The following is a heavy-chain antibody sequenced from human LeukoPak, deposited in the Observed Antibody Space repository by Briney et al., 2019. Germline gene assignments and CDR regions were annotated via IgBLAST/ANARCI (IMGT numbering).Heavy chain of an antibody. D-gene: IGHD3-10*01. V-gene: IGHV3-48*03. Sequence: GGSLRLSCAASGFTFSSYEMNWVRQAPGKGLEWVSYISSSGSTIYYADSVKGRFTISRDNAKNSLYLQMNSLRAEDTADYYCAARITMVRGVRGFDYWGQGTLVTVSS. J-gene: IGHJ4*02. CDR1: GFTFSSYE. CDR2: ISSSGSTI. CDR3: AARITMVRGVRGFDY.